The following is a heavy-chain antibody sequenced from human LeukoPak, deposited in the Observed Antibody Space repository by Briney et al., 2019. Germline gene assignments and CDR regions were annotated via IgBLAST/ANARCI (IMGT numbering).Heavy chain of an antibody. CDR1: GYTFTSYG. Sequence: ASVEVSCKASGYTFTSYGISWVRQAPGQGLEWMGWISAYNGNTNYAQKLQGRVTMTTDTSTSTAYMELRSLRSDDTAVYYCARDGYYDILTGYKPDYWGQGTLVTVSS. V-gene: IGHV1-18*01. D-gene: IGHD3-9*01. J-gene: IGHJ4*02. CDR3: ARDGYYDILTGYKPDY. CDR2: ISAYNGNT.